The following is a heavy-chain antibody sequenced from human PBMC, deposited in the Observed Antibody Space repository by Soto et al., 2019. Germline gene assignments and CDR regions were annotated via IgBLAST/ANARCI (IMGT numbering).Heavy chain of an antibody. Sequence: GASVKVSCKVSGYTLTELSMHCGLQAPGKGLEWMGGFDPEDGETIYAQKFQGRVTMTEDTSTDTAYMELSSLRSEDTAVYYCATALQSPYDILTGTDYWGQGTLVSVSS. CDR3: ATALQSPYDILTGTDY. V-gene: IGHV1-24*01. J-gene: IGHJ4*02. CDR1: GYTLTELS. D-gene: IGHD3-9*01. CDR2: FDPEDGET.